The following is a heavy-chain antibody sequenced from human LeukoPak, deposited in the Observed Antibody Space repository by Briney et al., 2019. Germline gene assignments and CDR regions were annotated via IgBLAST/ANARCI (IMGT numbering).Heavy chain of an antibody. D-gene: IGHD6-13*01. V-gene: IGHV1-46*01. CDR1: GYTFTRYY. J-gene: IGHJ4*02. CDR2: INPSGGRT. Sequence: ASVKVSCEASGYTFTRYYMHWVRQAPGQGLEWMGIINPSGGRTSYAQKFQGRVTMTRDTSTSTVYVELSSLRSEDTAVYYCARDPGSSWSSFDYWGQGTLVTVSS. CDR3: ARDPGSSWSSFDY.